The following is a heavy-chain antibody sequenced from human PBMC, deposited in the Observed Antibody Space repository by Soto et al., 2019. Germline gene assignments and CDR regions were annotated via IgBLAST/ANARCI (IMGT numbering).Heavy chain of an antibody. Sequence: GALRLSGAASGFTFSDWYMTWIRQAPGKGLEWVSYISHSGSTIYYSDSVKGRFTISRDNAENSLYLQMDSLTAEDTAVYYCERDYNFWSGYKGMDVWGQGTKVTVSS. D-gene: IGHD3-3*01. CDR1: GFTFSDWY. V-gene: IGHV3-11*01. CDR2: ISHSGSTI. CDR3: ERDYNFWSGYKGMDV. J-gene: IGHJ6*02.